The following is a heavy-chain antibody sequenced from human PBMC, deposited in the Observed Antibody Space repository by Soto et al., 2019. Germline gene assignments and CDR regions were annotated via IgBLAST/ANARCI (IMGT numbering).Heavy chain of an antibody. CDR3: ARGSYYSSGYYPHTYYFDY. CDR2: IYYSGST. D-gene: IGHD3-22*01. Sequence: QVQLQESGPGLVKPSETLSLTCTVSGGSISSYYLSCIRHPPGKGLEWIGYIYYSGSTNYNPSLKRRVTISVDTSKNQFSLKLSSVTAADTAVYYCARGSYYSSGYYPHTYYFDYWGQGTLVTVSS. J-gene: IGHJ4*02. CDR1: GGSISSYY. V-gene: IGHV4-59*01.